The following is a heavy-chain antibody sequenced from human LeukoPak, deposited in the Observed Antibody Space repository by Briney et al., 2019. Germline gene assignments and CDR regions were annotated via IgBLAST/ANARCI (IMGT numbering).Heavy chain of an antibody. V-gene: IGHV1-2*02. Sequence: ASVKVSCNASGYIFTGYYMHWVRQAPGQGLEWMGWINPNSGGTNYAQKFQGRVTMTRDTSISTAYMELSRLRSDDTAVYYCARDLSGSYPDYYYYYMDVWGKGTTVTVSS. J-gene: IGHJ6*03. CDR3: ARDLSGSYPDYYYYYMDV. D-gene: IGHD1-26*01. CDR2: INPNSGGT. CDR1: GYIFTGYY.